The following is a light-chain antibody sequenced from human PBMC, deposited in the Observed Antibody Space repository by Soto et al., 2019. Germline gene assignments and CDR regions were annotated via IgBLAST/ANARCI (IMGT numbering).Light chain of an antibody. V-gene: IGKV1-8*01. Sequence: AIRMTQSPSSLSASTGDRVTITCRASQGISTYFAWYQQKPGKAPKLLIYAASTLQSGVPSRFSGSGSGTDFTLTISCLQSEDFANYYCQQYYASPFTFGPGTKVDIK. CDR2: AAS. CDR1: QGISTY. CDR3: QQYYASPFT. J-gene: IGKJ3*01.